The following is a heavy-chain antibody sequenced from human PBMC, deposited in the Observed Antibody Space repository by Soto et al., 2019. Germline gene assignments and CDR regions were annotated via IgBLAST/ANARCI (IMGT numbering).Heavy chain of an antibody. D-gene: IGHD3-3*02. V-gene: IGHV4-31*03. J-gene: IGHJ4*02. CDR2: FYYAGSTYSNPSSRGST. CDR3: ARASFFSDYCFDC. Sequence: QVQLQESGPGLVKPSQTLSLTCTVSGGSIRSGGHYWSWIRQHPGKGLEWLGYFYYAGSTYSNPSSRGSTYYNPPLTNRLTISADTSKNQFSLELSSVTAADTAVYYCARASFFSDYCFDCWGQGTLVTVSS. CDR1: GGSIRSGGHY.